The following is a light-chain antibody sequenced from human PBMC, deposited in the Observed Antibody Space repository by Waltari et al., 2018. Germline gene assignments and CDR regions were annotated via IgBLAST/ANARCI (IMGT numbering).Light chain of an antibody. V-gene: IGLV2-14*01. CDR3: SSYTSSSTYV. J-gene: IGLJ1*01. CDR1: SSASSDIGGSNY. Sequence: QSALTQPASVSGSPGQSITISCTGTSSASSDIGGSNYVSWYQQHPGKAPKLIIYEVSNRPSGVSNRFSGSKSGNTASLTISGLQAEDEADYYCSSYTSSSTYVFGSGTKVTVL. CDR2: EVS.